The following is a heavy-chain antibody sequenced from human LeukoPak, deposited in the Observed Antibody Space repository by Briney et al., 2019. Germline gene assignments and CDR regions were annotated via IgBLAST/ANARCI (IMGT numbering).Heavy chain of an antibody. V-gene: IGHV3-30*03. D-gene: IGHD1-26*01. CDR3: ARSLVVGATYPYH. J-gene: IGHJ5*02. CDR2: ISYDGSNK. Sequence: GGSLRLSCAASGFTFSSYGMHWVRQAPGKGLEWVAVISYDGSNKYYADSVKGRFTISRDNSKNTLYLQMNSLRAEDTAVYYCARSLVVGATYPYHWGQGTLVTVSS. CDR1: GFTFSSYG.